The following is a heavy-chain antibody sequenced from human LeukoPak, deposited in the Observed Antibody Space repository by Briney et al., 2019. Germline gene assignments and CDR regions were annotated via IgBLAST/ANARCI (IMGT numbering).Heavy chain of an antibody. CDR3: AREFGSGPWPLGY. J-gene: IGHJ4*02. Sequence: VSVKVSCKASGYTFTGYYIHWVRQAPGQGLEWMGWINPNNGGTFYAQKFQGWVTMTKDTSISTVHIDLSRLSPDDTAVYYCAREFGSGPWPLGYWGQGTLVTVSS. V-gene: IGHV1-2*04. CDR1: GYTFTGYY. CDR2: INPNNGGT. D-gene: IGHD6-19*01.